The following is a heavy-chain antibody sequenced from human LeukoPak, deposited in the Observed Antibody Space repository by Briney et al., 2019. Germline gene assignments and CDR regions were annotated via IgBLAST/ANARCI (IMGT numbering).Heavy chain of an antibody. D-gene: IGHD6-6*01. V-gene: IGHV1-2*02. CDR3: ARPLKDSSSSNWFDP. CDR2: INPNSGGT. CDR1: GYTFTGYY. J-gene: IGHJ5*02. Sequence: ASVKVSCKASGYTFTGYYMHWVRQAPGQGLEWMGWINPNSGGTNYAQKFQGRVTMTRDTSISTAYMELSRLRSDDTAVYYCARPLKDSSSSNWFDPWGQRTLVTVSS.